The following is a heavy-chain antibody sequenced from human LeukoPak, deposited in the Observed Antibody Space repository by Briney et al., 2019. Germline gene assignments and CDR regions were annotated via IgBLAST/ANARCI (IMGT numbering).Heavy chain of an antibody. D-gene: IGHD2-15*01. CDR2: ISGSGGST. CDR3: AKDDPPGSGGSCFDY. V-gene: IGHV3-23*01. CDR1: GFTFSSYA. J-gene: IGHJ4*02. Sequence: GGSLRLSCAASGFTFSSYAMSWVRQAPGKGLEWVSAISGSGGSTYYADSVKGRFPISRDNSKNTLYLQMNSLRAEDTAVYYCAKDDPPGSGGSCFDYWGQGTLVTVSS.